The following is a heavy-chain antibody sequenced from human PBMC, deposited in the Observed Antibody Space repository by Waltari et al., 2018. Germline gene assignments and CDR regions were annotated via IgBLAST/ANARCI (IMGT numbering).Heavy chain of an antibody. J-gene: IGHJ4*02. CDR1: GGTFSSYA. CDR3: ARILPSEXATIDY. V-gene: IGHV1-69*08. CDR2: IIPIVGTA. Sequence: QVQLVQSGAEVKKPGSSXKXSCKAXGGTFSSYAISXVXQAPGQGLEWLGRIIPIVGTANYAQKFQGRVTITADKSTSTAYMELSSLRSEDTAVYYCARILPSEXATIDYWGQGTLXXXSS. D-gene: IGHD1-1*01.